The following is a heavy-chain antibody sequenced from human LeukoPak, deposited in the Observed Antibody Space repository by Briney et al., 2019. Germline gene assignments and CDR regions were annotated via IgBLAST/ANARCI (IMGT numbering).Heavy chain of an antibody. Sequence: ASVKVSCKASGYTFTNFYTHWVRQAPGQGLEWMGWINPDSGDSNYTQHFQGRVTMTRDTSISTAYMELSRLRSDDTAVYYCARGSSNWSSRFRSWGQGTLVTVSS. CDR3: ARGSSNWSSRFRS. V-gene: IGHV1-2*02. D-gene: IGHD6-13*01. CDR1: GYTFTNFY. CDR2: INPDSGDS. J-gene: IGHJ5*02.